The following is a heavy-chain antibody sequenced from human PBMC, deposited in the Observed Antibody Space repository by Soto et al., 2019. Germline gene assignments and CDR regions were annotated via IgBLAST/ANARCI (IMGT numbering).Heavy chain of an antibody. CDR2: ISYEGSNT. Sequence: GGSLRLSCVPSGFTFDTYGIHWVRQAPGKGLQWVALISYEGSNTYYADSVRGRFTNSRDNSKNTLYLQMNTLRPEDTGLYYCARVTPGNNLYYFPGLDFWGQGTSVTVSS. J-gene: IGHJ6*02. V-gene: IGHV3-30-3*01. CDR3: ARVTPGNNLYYFPGLDF. CDR1: GFTFDTYG. D-gene: IGHD3-22*01.